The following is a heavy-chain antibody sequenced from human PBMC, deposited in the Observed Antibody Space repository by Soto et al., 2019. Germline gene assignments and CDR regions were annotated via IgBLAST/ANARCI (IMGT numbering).Heavy chain of an antibody. CDR1: SYTFTSYG. V-gene: IGHV1-18*01. CDR2: ISAYNGNT. Sequence: ASVKVSCKASSYTFTSYGISWVRQAPGQGLEWMGWISAYNGNTNYAQKLQGRVTMTTDTSTSTAYMELRSLRSDDTAVYYCAREISDFWSGYRYYFDYWGQGTLVTVSS. CDR3: AREISDFWSGYRYYFDY. D-gene: IGHD3-3*01. J-gene: IGHJ4*02.